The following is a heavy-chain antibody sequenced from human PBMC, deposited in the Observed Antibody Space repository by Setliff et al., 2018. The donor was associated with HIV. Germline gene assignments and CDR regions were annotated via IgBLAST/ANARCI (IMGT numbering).Heavy chain of an antibody. V-gene: IGHV4-59*08. CDR3: AGGEVRSRYVSSRAPFYHYYYYMDV. Sequence: SETLSLTCTVSGDSIRGYYWSWIRQPPGKGLEWIGYIYYSGSTNYNPSLKSRVTISVDTSKNQFSLKLSPVTAADTAVYYCAGGEVRSRYVSSRAPFYHYYYYMDVWGKGTTVTVSS. CDR2: IYYSGST. J-gene: IGHJ6*03. CDR1: GDSIRGYY. D-gene: IGHD6-13*01.